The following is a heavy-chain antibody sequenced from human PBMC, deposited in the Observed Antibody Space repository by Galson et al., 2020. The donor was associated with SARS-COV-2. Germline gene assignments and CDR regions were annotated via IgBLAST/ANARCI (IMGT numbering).Heavy chain of an antibody. D-gene: IGHD1-26*01. Sequence: ASETLSPTCTVPGGSISNYFWTWIRQPAGKGLEWLGRIYTSGSTNYNPSLKSRVTMSIDTSKNQFSLKLSSVTAADTAMYYCARFQGGSYSLKCFDCWGQGTLVTVSS. CDR2: IYTSGST. V-gene: IGHV4-4*07. CDR1: GGSISNYF. J-gene: IGHJ4*02. CDR3: ARFQGGSYSLKCFDC.